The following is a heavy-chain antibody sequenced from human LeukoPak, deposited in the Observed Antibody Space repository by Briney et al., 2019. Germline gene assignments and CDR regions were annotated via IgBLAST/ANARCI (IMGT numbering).Heavy chain of an antibody. CDR2: IYYSGST. J-gene: IGHJ5*02. CDR1: GGSISSSSYY. Sequence: PSETLSLTCTVSGGSISSSSYYWGWIRQPPGKGLEWIGSIYYSGSTYYNPSLKSRVTISVDTSKNQFSLKLSSVIAADTAVYYCARRGPNCSSTSCYTVLAGWFDPWGQGTLVTVSS. D-gene: IGHD2-2*02. CDR3: ARRGPNCSSTSCYTVLAGWFDP. V-gene: IGHV4-39*07.